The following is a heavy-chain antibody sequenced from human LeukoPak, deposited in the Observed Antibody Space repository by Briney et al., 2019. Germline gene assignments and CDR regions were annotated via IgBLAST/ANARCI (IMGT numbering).Heavy chain of an antibody. CDR3: ARDTSCSTTGCRFTPVQD. J-gene: IGHJ1*01. CDR2: ISAYNGNT. D-gene: IGHD2-2*01. Sequence: ASVKVSCKASGYTFTSYGISWVRQAPGQGLEWMGWISAYNGNTNYAQKLQGRVSMTTDTSTSTAYMDLRSLRSDDTAVYYCARDTSCSTTGCRFTPVQDWGQGTLVTVSS. V-gene: IGHV1-18*04. CDR1: GYTFTSYG.